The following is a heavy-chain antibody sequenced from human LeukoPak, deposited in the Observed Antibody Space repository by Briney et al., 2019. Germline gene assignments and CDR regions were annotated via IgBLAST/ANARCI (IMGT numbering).Heavy chain of an antibody. CDR3: ARDPDIAAAEGGL. CDR1: GYTFTDYS. CDR2: ICTNSGGT. Sequence: SVTVSFTSSGYTFTDYSLHWVRQAPGQGLESMGWICTNSGGTHYAQKFPGRVAMTRDTTISTAYMELSRLRSDDTAVYYCARDPDIAAAEGGLWGQGTLVSVSS. J-gene: IGHJ4*02. V-gene: IGHV1-2*02. D-gene: IGHD6-13*01.